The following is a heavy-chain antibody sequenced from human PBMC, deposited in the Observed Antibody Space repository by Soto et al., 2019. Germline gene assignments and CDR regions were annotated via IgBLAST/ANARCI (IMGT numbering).Heavy chain of an antibody. V-gene: IGHV1-69*13. CDR3: ARGIDYGGVNRIDY. CDR2: IIPIFGTP. J-gene: IGHJ4*02. CDR1: GDTFNKYA. Sequence: SVKVSCKASGDTFNKYAFNWVRQAPGQGLEWMGGIIPIFGTPNYAQRVQGRVTITAHESTHTAYIELNNQSSEGTAVCFLARGIDYGGVNRIDYWGQGTLVTVSS. D-gene: IGHD4-17*01.